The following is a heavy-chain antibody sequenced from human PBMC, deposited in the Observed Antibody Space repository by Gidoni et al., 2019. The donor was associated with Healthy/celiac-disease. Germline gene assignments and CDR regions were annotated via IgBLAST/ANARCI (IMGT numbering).Heavy chain of an antibody. V-gene: IGHV1-18*01. CDR3: ARDLLGYCSGGSCYADY. J-gene: IGHJ4*02. D-gene: IGHD2-15*01. CDR2: ISAYNGNT. Sequence: QVQLVQSGAEVKKPGASVKVACKDAGYTFTSNGIRWVRQAPGQGLEWMGWISAYNGNTNSAQKLQGRVTMTTDTSTSTAYMELRSLRSDDTAVYYCARDLLGYCSGGSCYADYWGQGTLVTVSS. CDR1: GYTFTSNG.